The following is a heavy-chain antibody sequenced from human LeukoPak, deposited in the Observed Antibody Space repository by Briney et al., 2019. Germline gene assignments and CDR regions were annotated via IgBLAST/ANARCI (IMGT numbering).Heavy chain of an antibody. CDR1: VYTLTELS. Sequence: GASVKVSCKVSVYTLTELSMHWVRQAPGKGLEWMGGFDPEDGETIYAQKFQGRVTMTEDTSTDTAYMELSSLRSEDTDVYYCATGSEYSSGWYDYWGQGTLVTVSS. J-gene: IGHJ4*02. CDR2: FDPEDGET. V-gene: IGHV1-24*01. D-gene: IGHD6-19*01. CDR3: ATGSEYSSGWYDY.